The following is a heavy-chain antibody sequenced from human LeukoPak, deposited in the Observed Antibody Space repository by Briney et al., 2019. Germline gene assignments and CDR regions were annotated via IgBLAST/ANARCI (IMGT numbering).Heavy chain of an antibody. V-gene: IGHV3-30*02. Sequence: GGSLRLSCSASGFSFSNYGMHWVRQAPGKGLEWVAYMPYDETNKYYADFVKGRFTISRDNSKNTLSLQMDDLRPEDTALYYCAKDPSLIRGVIGFYFDYWGQGTLVTVSS. CDR3: AKDPSLIRGVIGFYFDY. D-gene: IGHD3-10*01. J-gene: IGHJ4*02. CDR2: MPYDETNK. CDR1: GFSFSNYG.